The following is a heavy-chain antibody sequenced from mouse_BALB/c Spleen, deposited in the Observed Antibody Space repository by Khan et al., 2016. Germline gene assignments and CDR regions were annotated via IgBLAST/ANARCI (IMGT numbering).Heavy chain of an antibody. Sequence: QVQLQQSGPELVKPGASVKMSCKASGYAFTSYYIHWVKQRPGQGLEWIGWNYPGDGMINYNEKFRGRTTLTADKSSSTAYMLLSSLTSEDSAISFSARGYDGYSAWFGYWGQGTLVTVSA. CDR1: GYAFTSYY. V-gene: IGHV1S56*01. CDR3: ARGYDGYSAWFGY. CDR2: NYPGDGMI. J-gene: IGHJ3*01. D-gene: IGHD2-3*01.